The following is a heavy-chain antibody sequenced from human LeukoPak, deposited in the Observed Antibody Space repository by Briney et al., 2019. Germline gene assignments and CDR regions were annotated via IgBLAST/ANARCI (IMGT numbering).Heavy chain of an antibody. CDR2: IYYSGST. CDR1: GGSISSGDYY. CDR3: ARGGVATKFDY. D-gene: IGHD5-12*01. Sequence: SQTLSLTCTVSGGSISSGDYYWSWIRQPTGKGLEWIGYIYYSGSTYYNPSLKSRVTISVDTSKNQFSLKLSSVTAADTAVCYCARGGVATKFDYWGQGTLVTVSS. V-gene: IGHV4-30-4*01. J-gene: IGHJ4*02.